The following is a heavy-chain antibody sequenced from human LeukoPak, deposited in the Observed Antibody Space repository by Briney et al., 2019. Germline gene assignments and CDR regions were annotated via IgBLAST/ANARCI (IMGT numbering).Heavy chain of an antibody. D-gene: IGHD1-26*01. V-gene: IGHV4-34*01. CDR1: GGSFSGYY. J-gene: IGHJ4*02. CDR2: INHSGST. CDR3: ARSPSGSYPD. Sequence: SETLSLTCAVYGGSFSGYYWSWIRQPPGKGLEWIGEINHSGSTNYNLSLKRRVTISIDTSKNHFSLRLTSMTAADTATYYCARSPSGSYPDWGQGTLVTVSS.